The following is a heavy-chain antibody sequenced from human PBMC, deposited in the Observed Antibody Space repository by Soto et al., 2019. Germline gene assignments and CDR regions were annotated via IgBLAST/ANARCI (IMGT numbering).Heavy chain of an antibody. J-gene: IGHJ4*02. CDR2: ISAYNGNT. CDR3: ARDYTYYDSIGYYYYFDY. CDR1: GYTFTNYG. V-gene: IGHV1-18*01. Sequence: QVQLVQSGAEVKKPGASVKVSCKASGYTFTNYGISWVRQAPGQGLEWMGWISAYNGNTNYAQKLQGRVTMTTDTSTSTAYMELRSLRSDDTAVYYCARDYTYYDSIGYYYYFDYWGQGTLVTVSS. D-gene: IGHD3-22*01.